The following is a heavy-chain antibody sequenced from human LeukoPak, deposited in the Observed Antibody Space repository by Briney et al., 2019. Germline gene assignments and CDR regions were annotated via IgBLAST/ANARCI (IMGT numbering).Heavy chain of an antibody. D-gene: IGHD5-18*01. J-gene: IGHJ4*02. CDR2: IYPGDSDT. CDR3: ARQPFVDTAMDD. Sequence: GESLKISCKGSGNSFSTYWIGWVRQMPGKGLEWGGIIYPGDSDTRYSPSFEGQVTMSADKSISTAYLQWSSLKASDTAMYYCARQPFVDTAMDDWGQGTLVTVSS. V-gene: IGHV5-51*01. CDR1: GNSFSTYW.